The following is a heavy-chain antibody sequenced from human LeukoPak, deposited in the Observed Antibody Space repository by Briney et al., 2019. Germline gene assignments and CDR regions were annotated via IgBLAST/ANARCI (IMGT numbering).Heavy chain of an antibody. V-gene: IGHV3-49*03. CDR2: IRSKAYGGTT. CDR3: TREIAWNFDSNAFDI. CDR1: GFTFSSYA. Sequence: GGSLRLSCAASGFTFSSYAMSWFRQAPGKGLEWVGFIRSKAYGGTTEYAASVKGRFTISRDDSKSIAYLQMNSLKTEDTAVYYCTREIAWNFDSNAFDIWGQGTMVTVSS. D-gene: IGHD1-7*01. J-gene: IGHJ3*02.